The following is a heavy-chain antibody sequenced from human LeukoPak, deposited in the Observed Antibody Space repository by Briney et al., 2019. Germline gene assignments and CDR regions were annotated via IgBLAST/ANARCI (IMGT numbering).Heavy chain of an antibody. CDR3: ARGSVYSSGWFSYYYYGMDV. CDR1: GGSFSGYY. CDR2: INQSGST. V-gene: IGHV4-34*01. D-gene: IGHD6-19*01. J-gene: IGHJ6*02. Sequence: SETLSLTCAVYGGSFSGYYWSWIRQPPGKGLEWIGEINQSGSTNYNPSLKSRVTISVDTSKNQFSLKLSSVTAADTAVYYCARGSVYSSGWFSYYYYGMDVWGQGTTVTVSS.